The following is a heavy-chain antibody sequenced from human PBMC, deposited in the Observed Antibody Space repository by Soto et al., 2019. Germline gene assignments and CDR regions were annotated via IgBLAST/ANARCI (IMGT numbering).Heavy chain of an antibody. J-gene: IGHJ4*02. CDR3: AKRSGAGGHVDY. V-gene: IGHV3-23*01. Sequence: DVQLLESGGGLVQPGGSLRLSCAASGFTFSSYAMGWVRQGPGKGLEWVAVVSIGGSTHYADSVRGRFTISRDNSKNTLSLQMNRLTAEDTAVYFGAKRSGAGGHVDYWGQRALVTVSS. D-gene: IGHD2-15*01. CDR1: GFTFSSYA. CDR2: VSIGGST.